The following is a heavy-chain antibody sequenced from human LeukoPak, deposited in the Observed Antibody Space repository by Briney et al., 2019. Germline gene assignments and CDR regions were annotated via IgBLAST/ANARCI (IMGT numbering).Heavy chain of an antibody. D-gene: IGHD3-22*01. CDR2: ISSSSSYI. Sequence: GGSLRLSCAASGFTFSSYRRNWVRQAPGKGLEWVSSISSSSSYIYYADSVKGRFTISRDNAKNSLYLQMNSLRAEDTAVYYCARELPTYYYDSSGYYSPDYWGQGTLVTVSS. V-gene: IGHV3-21*01. CDR3: ARELPTYYYDSSGYYSPDY. J-gene: IGHJ4*02. CDR1: GFTFSSYR.